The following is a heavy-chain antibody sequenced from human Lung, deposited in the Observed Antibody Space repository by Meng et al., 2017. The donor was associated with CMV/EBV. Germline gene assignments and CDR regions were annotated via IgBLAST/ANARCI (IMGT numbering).Heavy chain of an antibody. V-gene: IGHV4-31*03. CDR1: GGSISSGGYY. CDR2: IHSSGST. J-gene: IGHJ5*02. Sequence: QGPLEESGPGLCTSSQPLSLTCTVSGGSISSGGYYWGWIRQHPGKGLEWIGYIHSSGSTYYNPSLRSRLTISVDTSKNQFSLKLSSVTAADTAVYYCARASYGSGSPLGESWFDPWGQGTLVTASS. D-gene: IGHD3-10*01. CDR3: ARASYGSGSPLGESWFDP.